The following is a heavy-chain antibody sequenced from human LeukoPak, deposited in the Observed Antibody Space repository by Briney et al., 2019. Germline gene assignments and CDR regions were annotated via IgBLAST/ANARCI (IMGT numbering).Heavy chain of an antibody. V-gene: IGHV3-33*06. D-gene: IGHD4-17*01. Sequence: PGGSLRLSCAASGFTFSSYGMHWVRQAPGKGLEWVAVIWYDGSNKYSADSVKGRFTISRDNSKNTLYLRMNSLRAEDTAVYYCAKGWRGDYAPVYFDYWGQGTLVTVSS. CDR2: IWYDGSNK. J-gene: IGHJ4*02. CDR3: AKGWRGDYAPVYFDY. CDR1: GFTFSSYG.